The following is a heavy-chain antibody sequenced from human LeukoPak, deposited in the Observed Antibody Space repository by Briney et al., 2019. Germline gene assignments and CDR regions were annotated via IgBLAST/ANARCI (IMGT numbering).Heavy chain of an antibody. CDR2: INANSGTT. Sequence: QPGGSLRLSCSASGFAFSVYAMSWLRQPPGKGLEWVTIINANSGTTSYAASVRGCFTISRDNSKNTLYLQMNSLRAEDTAVYYCAREDRGDYGGNSPVGDAFDIWGQGTMVTVSS. V-gene: IGHV3-23*01. D-gene: IGHD4-23*01. CDR1: GFAFSVYA. J-gene: IGHJ3*02. CDR3: AREDRGDYGGNSPVGDAFDI.